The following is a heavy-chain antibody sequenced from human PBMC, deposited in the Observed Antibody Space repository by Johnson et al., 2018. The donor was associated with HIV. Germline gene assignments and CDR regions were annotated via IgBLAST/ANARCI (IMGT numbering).Heavy chain of an antibody. J-gene: IGHJ3*02. D-gene: IGHD4-17*01. Sequence: QVQLVESGGGVVQPGRSLRLSCAASGFTFSSYGMHWVRQAPGKGLEWVAVISYDGSNKDYADSVKGRFPISRDNSKNTLYLQMNRLRAEDTALYYCAKDKALMTTVTPTAFDIWGQGTMVTVSS. CDR1: GFTFSSYG. CDR2: ISYDGSNK. CDR3: AKDKALMTTVTPTAFDI. V-gene: IGHV3-30*18.